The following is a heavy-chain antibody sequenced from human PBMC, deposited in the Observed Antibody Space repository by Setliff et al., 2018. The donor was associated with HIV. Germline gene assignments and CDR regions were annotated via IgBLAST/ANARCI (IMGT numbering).Heavy chain of an antibody. CDR1: GGSISSGSYY. Sequence: PSETLSLTCTVSGGSISSGSYYWSWIRQPAGKGLEWIGRIYTSGSTNYNPSLKSRVTISADTPKNQFSLKLSSVTAADTALYYCARQAPSGELYYFDYWGQGTLVTVSS. V-gene: IGHV4-61*02. J-gene: IGHJ4*02. CDR3: ARQAPSGELYYFDY. D-gene: IGHD3-10*01. CDR2: IYTSGST.